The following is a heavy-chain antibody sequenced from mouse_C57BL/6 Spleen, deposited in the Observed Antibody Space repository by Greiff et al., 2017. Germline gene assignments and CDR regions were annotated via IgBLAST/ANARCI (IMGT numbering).Heavy chain of an antibody. CDR3: ARGPLITTVVAEGYFDY. V-gene: IGHV5-17*01. CDR1: GFTFSDYG. Sequence: EVKLVESGGGLVKPGGSLKLSCAASGFTFSDYGMHWVRQAPEKGLEWVAYISSGSSTIYYADTVKGRFTIARDNAKNTLFLQMTSLRSEDTAMYYCARGPLITTVVAEGYFDYWGQGTTLTVSS. J-gene: IGHJ2*01. D-gene: IGHD1-1*01. CDR2: ISSGSSTI.